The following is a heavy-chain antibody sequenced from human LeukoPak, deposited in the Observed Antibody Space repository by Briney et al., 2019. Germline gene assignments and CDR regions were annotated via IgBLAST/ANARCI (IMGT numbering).Heavy chain of an antibody. V-gene: IGHV3-21*01. CDR2: ISSSSSYI. CDR3: ARVPLAAADHYFDY. J-gene: IGHJ4*02. D-gene: IGHD6-13*01. Sequence: SGGSLRLSCAASGFTFSSYSMNWVRQAPGKGLGWVSSISSSSSYIYYADSVKGRFTISRDNAKNSLYLQMNSLRAEDTAVYYCARVPLAAADHYFDYWGQGTLVTVSS. CDR1: GFTFSSYS.